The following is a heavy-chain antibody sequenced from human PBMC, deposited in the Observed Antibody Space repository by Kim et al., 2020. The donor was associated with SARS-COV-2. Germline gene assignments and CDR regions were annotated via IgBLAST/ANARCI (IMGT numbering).Heavy chain of an antibody. V-gene: IGHV3-23*01. Sequence: SVKGRFTISRDNSKHPLYLQMNSLRAEDTAVYYCARVPQGGGGIGDYFDYWGQGTLVTVSS. D-gene: IGHD3-16*01. J-gene: IGHJ4*02. CDR3: ARVPQGGGGIGDYFDY.